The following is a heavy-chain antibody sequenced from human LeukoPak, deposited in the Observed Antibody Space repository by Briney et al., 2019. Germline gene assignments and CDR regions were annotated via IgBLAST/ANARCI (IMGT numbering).Heavy chain of an antibody. J-gene: IGHJ4*01. Sequence: SETLSLTCAVYGGSFSGYYWSWIRQPPGKGLEWIGEINHSGSTNYNPSLKSRVTISVDTSKNQLSLKLSSVTAADTAVYYCARHYDNDSYYYAHFDYWGQGTLVTVSS. CDR3: ARHYDNDSYYYAHFDY. D-gene: IGHD3-22*01. CDR1: GGSFSGYY. V-gene: IGHV4-34*01. CDR2: INHSGST.